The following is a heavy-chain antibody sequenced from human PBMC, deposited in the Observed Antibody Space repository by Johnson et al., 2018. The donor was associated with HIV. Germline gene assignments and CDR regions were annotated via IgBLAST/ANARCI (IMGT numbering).Heavy chain of an antibody. CDR3: ARDIGFGIAAAGPGGSFDI. V-gene: IGHV3-30-3*01. CDR2: ISYDGSNK. Sequence: QVQLVESGGGVVQPGRSLRLSCAASGFIFSNYALYWVRQAPGKGLEWVAVISYDGSNKYYADSVKGRFTISRDNSKNTLYLQMNSLRAEDTAVYYCARDIGFGIAAAGPGGSFDIWGQGTMVTVSS. J-gene: IGHJ3*02. CDR1: GFIFSNYA. D-gene: IGHD6-13*01.